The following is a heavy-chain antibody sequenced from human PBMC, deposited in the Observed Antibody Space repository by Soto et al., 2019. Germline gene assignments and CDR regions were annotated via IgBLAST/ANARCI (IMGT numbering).Heavy chain of an antibody. D-gene: IGHD3-16*01. CDR2: IRSKASGGTV. V-gene: IGHV3-49*03. CDR1: GFTFADYA. Sequence: EVQLVESGGDLVQPGRSLRLSCTTSGFTFADYAVSWLRQAPGKGLEWVSFIRSKASGGTVEYAASVKGRFTMSRDDSKSIAYLQMNSLKTEDTAVYYCTRDLLGVLAFDIWGQGTMVTVSS. CDR3: TRDLLGVLAFDI. J-gene: IGHJ3*02.